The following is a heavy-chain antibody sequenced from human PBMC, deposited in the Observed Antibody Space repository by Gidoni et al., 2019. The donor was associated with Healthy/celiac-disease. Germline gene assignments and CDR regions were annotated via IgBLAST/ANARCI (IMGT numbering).Heavy chain of an antibody. V-gene: IGHV1-2*06. CDR3: AREVGYSSSWYDY. J-gene: IGHJ4*02. Sequence: QVQLVQSGAEVKKPGASVKVSCKASGSTFTGYYMHWLRQAPGQGLEWMGRINPNSGGTNYAQKFQGRVTMTRDTSISTAYMELSRLRSDDTAVYYCAREVGYSSSWYDYWGQGTLVTVSS. CDR2: INPNSGGT. CDR1: GSTFTGYY. D-gene: IGHD6-13*01.